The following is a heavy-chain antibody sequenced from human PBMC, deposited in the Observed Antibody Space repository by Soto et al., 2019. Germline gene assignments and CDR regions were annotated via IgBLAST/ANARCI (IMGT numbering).Heavy chain of an antibody. Sequence: SETLSLTCTVSGGSISSYYWSWIRQPPGKGLEWIGYIYYSGSTNYNPSLKSRVTISVDTSKNQFSLKLSSVTAADTAVYYCASRSGYYYYYGMDVWGQETTFTVSS. CDR2: IYYSGST. CDR3: ASRSGYYYYYGMDV. J-gene: IGHJ6*02. D-gene: IGHD1-26*01. CDR1: GGSISSYY. V-gene: IGHV4-59*01.